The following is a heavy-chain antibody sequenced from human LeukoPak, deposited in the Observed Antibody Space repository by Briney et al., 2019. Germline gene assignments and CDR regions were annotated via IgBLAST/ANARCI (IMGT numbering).Heavy chain of an antibody. J-gene: IGHJ4*02. V-gene: IGHV3-53*01. D-gene: IGHD1-1*01. CDR3: ARRARGGTYFDY. CDR1: GFTVSSNS. CDR2: IYSGGST. Sequence: PGGSLRLSCTVSGFTVSSNSMSWVRQAPGKGLEWVSVIYSGGSTYYADSVKGRFTISRDNSKNTLYLQMNSLRAEDTAVYYCARRARGGTYFDYWGQGTLVTVSS.